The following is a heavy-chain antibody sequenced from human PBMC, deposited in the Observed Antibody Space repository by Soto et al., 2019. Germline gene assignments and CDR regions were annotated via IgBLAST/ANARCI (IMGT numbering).Heavy chain of an antibody. V-gene: IGHV1-2*02. CDR3: ARVHGDYATDY. CDR2: INPNSGGT. CDR1: GYTFTGYY. Sequence: QVQLVQSGAEVKKPGASVKVSCKASGYTFTGYYMHWVRQAPGQGLEWMGWINPNSGGTNYAQKVQGRVTMTRDTSISTAYMELSRLRSDDTAVYYCARVHGDYATDYWGQGTLVIVSS. D-gene: IGHD4-17*01. J-gene: IGHJ4*02.